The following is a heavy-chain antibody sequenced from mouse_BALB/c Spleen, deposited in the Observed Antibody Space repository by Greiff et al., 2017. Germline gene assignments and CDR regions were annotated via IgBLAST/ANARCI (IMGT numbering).Heavy chain of an antibody. V-gene: IGHV1-9*01. CDR3: GITTAFYAMDY. CDR2: ILPGSGST. Sequence: QVQLKQSGAELMKPGASVKISCKATGYTFSSYWIEWVKQRPGHGLEWIGEILPGSGSTNYNEKFKGKATFTADTSSNTAYMQLSSLTSEDSAVYYCGITTAFYAMDYWGQGTSVTVSS. J-gene: IGHJ4*01. CDR1: GYTFSSYW. D-gene: IGHD1-2*01.